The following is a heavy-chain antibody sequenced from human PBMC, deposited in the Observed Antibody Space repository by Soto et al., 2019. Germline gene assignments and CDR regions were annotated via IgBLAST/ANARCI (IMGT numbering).Heavy chain of an antibody. J-gene: IGHJ4*02. V-gene: IGHV3-33*01. CDR3: ARDTAMVTFDY. CDR2: IWYDGSNK. D-gene: IGHD5-18*01. CDR1: GFTFSSYG. Sequence: PGGSLRLSCAASGFTFSSYGMHWVRQAPGKGLEWVAVIWYDGSNKYYADSVKGRFTISRDNSKNTLYLQMNSLRAEDTAVYYCARDTAMVTFDYWGQGTLVTVSS.